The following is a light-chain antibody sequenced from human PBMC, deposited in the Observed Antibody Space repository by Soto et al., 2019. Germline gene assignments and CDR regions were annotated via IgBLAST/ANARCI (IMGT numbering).Light chain of an antibody. CDR2: GAS. J-gene: IGKJ4*01. CDR1: QSVSSSY. CDR3: QQYGSSPT. V-gene: IGKV3-20*01. Sequence: EIVLTQSPGTLSLSPGERATLSCRASQSVSSSYLAWYQHKPGPAPRLLIYGASSRATGIPDRFSGSGSGTDFPLTISRLEPEDFAVYYCQQYGSSPTFVGGTKVEIK.